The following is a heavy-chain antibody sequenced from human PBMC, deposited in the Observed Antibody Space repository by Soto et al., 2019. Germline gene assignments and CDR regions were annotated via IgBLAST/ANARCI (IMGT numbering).Heavy chain of an antibody. Sequence: QVQLVESGGGVVQPGRSLRLSCAASGFTFSSYGMHWVRQAPGKGLEWVAVIWYDGSNKYYADSVKGRFTISRDNSKNTLYLQMNSLRAEDTAVYYCARAVGRGRDGYNLGFDYWGQGTLVTVSS. V-gene: IGHV3-33*01. CDR2: IWYDGSNK. D-gene: IGHD5-12*01. CDR3: ARAVGRGRDGYNLGFDY. CDR1: GFTFSSYG. J-gene: IGHJ4*02.